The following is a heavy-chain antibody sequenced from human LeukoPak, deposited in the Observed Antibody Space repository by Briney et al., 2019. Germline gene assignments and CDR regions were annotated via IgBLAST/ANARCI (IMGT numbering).Heavy chain of an antibody. CDR2: ISGSGTAT. D-gene: IGHD6-13*01. J-gene: IGHJ5*02. V-gene: IGHV3-23*01. CDR1: GFTFSSYA. Sequence: HPGRSLRLSCAVSGFTFSSYAMSWVRQAPGKGLEWVSGISGSGTATYYADSVKGRFTISRDNSENTLLLQMNSLRVEDTAVYYCAKDLRGSRFDPWGQGTRVIVSS. CDR3: AKDLRGSRFDP.